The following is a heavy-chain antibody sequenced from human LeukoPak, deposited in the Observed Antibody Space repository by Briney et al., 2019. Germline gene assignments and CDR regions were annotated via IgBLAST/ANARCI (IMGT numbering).Heavy chain of an antibody. Sequence: GRSLRLSCAAAGFTFSSYGMHWVRQAPGKGLEWVAVISYDGSNKYYADSVKGRFTISRDNSKNALYLQMNSLRAEDTAVYYCAKELGDAMATIPRALDIWGQGTMVTVSS. D-gene: IGHD5-24*01. CDR2: ISYDGSNK. CDR1: GFTFSSYG. V-gene: IGHV3-30*18. CDR3: AKELGDAMATIPRALDI. J-gene: IGHJ3*02.